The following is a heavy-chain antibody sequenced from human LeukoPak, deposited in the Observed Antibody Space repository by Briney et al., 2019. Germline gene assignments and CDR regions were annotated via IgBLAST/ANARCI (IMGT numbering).Heavy chain of an antibody. CDR3: ARLRRPGTHYFDY. Sequence: SETLSLTCTVSGGSISSSSYYWSWIRQPAGKGLEWIGRIYTSGSTNYNPSLKSRVTMSVDTSKNQFSLKLSSVTAADTAVYYCARLRRPGTHYFDYWGQGTLVTVSS. CDR2: IYTSGST. V-gene: IGHV4-61*02. J-gene: IGHJ4*02. D-gene: IGHD1-7*01. CDR1: GGSISSSSYY.